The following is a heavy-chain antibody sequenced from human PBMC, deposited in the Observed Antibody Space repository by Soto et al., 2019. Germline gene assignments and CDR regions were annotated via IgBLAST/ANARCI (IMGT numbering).Heavy chain of an antibody. Sequence: GGSLRLSCAASGFTFSSYSMNWVRQAPGKGLEWVSSISSSSSYIYYADSVKGRFTISRDNAKNSLYLQMNSLRAEDTAVYDCALWGPNPGDAVDIWGQGTMVTVSS. J-gene: IGHJ3*02. CDR3: ALWGPNPGDAVDI. CDR2: ISSSSSYI. V-gene: IGHV3-21*01. CDR1: GFTFSSYS. D-gene: IGHD3-16*01.